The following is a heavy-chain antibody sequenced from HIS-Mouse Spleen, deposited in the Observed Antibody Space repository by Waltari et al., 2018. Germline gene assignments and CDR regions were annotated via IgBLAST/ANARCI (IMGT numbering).Heavy chain of an antibody. CDR3: ARLRYSSSWLEYFQH. Sequence: EVQLVQSGAEVKKPGESLKISCKGSGYSFTSYWIGWVRQMPGTGLEWMGGIFPGDSDTGSSPSFQGEVTISADKSISTAYLQWSSLKASDTAMYYCARLRYSSSWLEYFQHWGQGTLVTVSS. CDR1: GYSFTSYW. J-gene: IGHJ1*01. V-gene: IGHV5-51*03. D-gene: IGHD6-13*01. CDR2: IFPGDSDT.